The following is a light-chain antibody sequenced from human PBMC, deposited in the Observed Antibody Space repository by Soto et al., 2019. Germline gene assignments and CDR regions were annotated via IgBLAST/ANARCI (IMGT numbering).Light chain of an antibody. CDR3: QLATSLPPWT. V-gene: IGKV1-12*01. J-gene: IGKJ1*01. CDR1: QRINSW. CDR2: AAS. Sequence: IQMTHSPSSVSASVGDRVTITCRSSQRINSWLAWYQQRPGKAPKLLIYAASSLQSGVPSRFSGSGFGTDFTLTISSLQPEDIATYYCQLATSLPPWTFGQGTKVDIK.